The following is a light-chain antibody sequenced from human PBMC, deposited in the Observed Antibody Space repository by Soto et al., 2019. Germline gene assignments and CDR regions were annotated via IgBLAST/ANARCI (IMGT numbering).Light chain of an antibody. CDR2: ASS. CDR1: QGIGTY. CDR3: QQLNSYLIT. V-gene: IGKV1-9*01. J-gene: IGKJ5*01. Sequence: IKLTQSPSSLSASVGDRVTVTCRASQGIGTYLVWYQQKSGKAPTVLIYASSTLQTGVPSRFSGSGSGTEFTLTISSLQPEDFATYYCQQLNSYLITFGQGTRLEIK.